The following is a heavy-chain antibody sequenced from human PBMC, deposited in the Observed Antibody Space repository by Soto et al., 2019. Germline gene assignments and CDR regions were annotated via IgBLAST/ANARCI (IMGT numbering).Heavy chain of an antibody. CDR1: GFPFSNYW. J-gene: IGHJ6*02. CDR3: ARDRPVVLVPAAFRHGMDV. Sequence: GGSLRLSCAASGFPFSNYWMHWVRQTPGKGLVWVSRINSDGSSTSYADPVKGRFTISRDNSKNTLYLQMNSLRAEDTAVYYCARDRPVVLVPAAFRHGMDVWGQGTTVTVSS. D-gene: IGHD2-2*01. V-gene: IGHV3-74*01. CDR2: INSDGSST.